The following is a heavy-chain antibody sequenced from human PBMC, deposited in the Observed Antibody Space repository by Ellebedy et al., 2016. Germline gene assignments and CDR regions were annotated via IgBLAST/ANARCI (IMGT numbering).Heavy chain of an antibody. V-gene: IGHV3-66*01. D-gene: IGHD4/OR15-4a*01. J-gene: IGHJ5*02. CDR3: AKSAEYGS. Sequence: GESLKISXAASGVIVSDNYMRWVRQAPGKGLEWVSLIYSGGSTYYADSVKGRFTISRDRSKNTLFLQMNSLRAGDTAVYYCAKSAEYGSWGQGTPVIVSS. CDR2: IYSGGST. CDR1: GVIVSDNY.